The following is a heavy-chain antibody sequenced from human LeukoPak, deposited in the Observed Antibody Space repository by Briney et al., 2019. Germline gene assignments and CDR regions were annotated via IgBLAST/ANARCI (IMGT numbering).Heavy chain of an antibody. Sequence: PGGSLRLSCAASGFTFSSYWMSWVRQAPGKGLEWVANIKQDGSEKYYVDSVKGRFTISRDNAKNSLYLQMNSLRAEDTAVYYCARDLLGSGSTTAYLYHWGQGTLVTVSS. CDR2: IKQDGSEK. CDR1: GFTFSSYW. V-gene: IGHV3-7*01. J-gene: IGHJ1*01. D-gene: IGHD3-10*01. CDR3: ARDLLGSGSTTAYLYH.